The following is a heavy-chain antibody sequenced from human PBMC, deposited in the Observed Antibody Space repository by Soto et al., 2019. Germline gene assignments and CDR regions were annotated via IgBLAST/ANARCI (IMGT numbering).Heavy chain of an antibody. CDR3: AHHGGDPYYHDF. Sequence: TLSLTCAFSGASISSGDYSWSWVRQPPGKGLEWIGHIHHGGTPYYKASLKSRVTISQDRSKNQFSLSLSSVTAADTAVYYCAHHGGDPYYHDFWGQGILVTVSS. J-gene: IGHJ4*01. CDR2: IHHGGTP. CDR1: GASISSGDYS. V-gene: IGHV4-30-2*01. D-gene: IGHD4-17*01.